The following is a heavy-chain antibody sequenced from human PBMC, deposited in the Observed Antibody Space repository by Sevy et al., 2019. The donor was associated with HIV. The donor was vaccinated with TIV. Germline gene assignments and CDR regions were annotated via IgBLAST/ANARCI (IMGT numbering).Heavy chain of an antibody. V-gene: IGHV1-8*01. J-gene: IGHJ6*02. CDR3: AGGRPVYYDSSDPYGMDV. D-gene: IGHD3-22*01. Sequence: ASVKVSCKASGYTFTSYDINCVRQATGQGLEWMGWMNPNSGNTGYAQKFQGRVTMTRNTSISTAYMELSSLRSEDTAVYYCAGGRPVYYDSSDPYGMDVWGQGTTVTVSS. CDR1: GYTFTSYD. CDR2: MNPNSGNT.